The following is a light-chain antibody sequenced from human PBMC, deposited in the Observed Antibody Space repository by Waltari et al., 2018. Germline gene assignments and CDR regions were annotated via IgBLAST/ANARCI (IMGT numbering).Light chain of an antibody. CDR3: QQYNNYRT. CDR1: QSISNS. J-gene: IGKJ1*01. Sequence: DVQMTQSPSTLSASVGDRVTITCRASQSISNSLAWYQQKPGKAPKLLIYKASSLESGVPSRFSGSGSGTEFTLTISSLQPDDFATYYCQQYNNYRTFGQGTKVEI. CDR2: KAS. V-gene: IGKV1-5*03.